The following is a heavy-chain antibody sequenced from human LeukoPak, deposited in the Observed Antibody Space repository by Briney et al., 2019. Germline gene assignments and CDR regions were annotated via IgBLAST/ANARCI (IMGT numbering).Heavy chain of an antibody. CDR1: GGTFSSYA. D-gene: IGHD3-10*01. CDR2: IIPIFGTA. Sequence: ASVKVSCKASGGTFSSYAISWVRQAPGQGLEWMGGIIPIFGTANYAQKFQGRVTITADESTSTAYMELSSLRSEDTAVYYCARIKTDSGSGSYYSPLDYWGQGTLVTVSS. J-gene: IGHJ4*02. CDR3: ARIKTDSGSGSYYSPLDY. V-gene: IGHV1-69*13.